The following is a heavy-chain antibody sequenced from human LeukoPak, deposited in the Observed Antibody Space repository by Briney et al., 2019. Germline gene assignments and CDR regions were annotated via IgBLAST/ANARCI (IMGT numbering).Heavy chain of an antibody. Sequence: TLSLTCAVSGGSISSGGYSWSWIRQPPGKGLEWIGYIYHSGSTNYNPSLKSRVTISVDTSKNQFSLKLSSVTAADTAVYYCARKAYYYDSSGYDYWGQGTLVTVSS. CDR2: IYHSGST. V-gene: IGHV4-30-2*01. J-gene: IGHJ4*02. D-gene: IGHD3-22*01. CDR3: ARKAYYYDSSGYDY. CDR1: GGSISSGGYS.